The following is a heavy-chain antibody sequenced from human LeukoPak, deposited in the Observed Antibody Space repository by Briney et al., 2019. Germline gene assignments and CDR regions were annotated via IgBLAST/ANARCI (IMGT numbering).Heavy chain of an antibody. CDR1: GFTFSSYA. D-gene: IGHD3-10*01. CDR2: ISAGGTNT. Sequence: GGSLRLSCAASGFTFSSYAMTWVRQVPGKGLDWVSSISAGGTNTYFAGSVKGRCTISRDNSKNTVFLQMKSLRAEDTAVYYCAREKELLFRGALDYWGQGTLVTVSS. CDR3: AREKELLFRGALDY. J-gene: IGHJ4*02. V-gene: IGHV3-23*01.